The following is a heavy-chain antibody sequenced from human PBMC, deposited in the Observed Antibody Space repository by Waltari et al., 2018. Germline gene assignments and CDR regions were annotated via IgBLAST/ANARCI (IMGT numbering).Heavy chain of an antibody. J-gene: IGHJ4*02. CDR3: AKLASSGYYFDY. V-gene: IGHV3-23*01. CDR1: GFTFSSYA. CDR2: ISGSGGST. D-gene: IGHD3-22*01. Sequence: EVQLLESGGGLVQPGGSLRLSCAASGFTFSSYAMSWVRQAPGKGLEWVSAISGSGGSTYYADSVKGRFTISGDNSKNTLYLQMNSLRAEDTAVYYSAKLASSGYYFDYWGQGTLVTVSS.